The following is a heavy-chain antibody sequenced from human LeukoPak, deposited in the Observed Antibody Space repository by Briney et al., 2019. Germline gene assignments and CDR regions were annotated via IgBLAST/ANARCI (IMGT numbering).Heavy chain of an antibody. CDR3: ARDSVGASNWFDP. V-gene: IGHV1-46*01. CDR1: GYILTIHN. CDR2: INPDVGHT. D-gene: IGHD3-10*01. J-gene: IGHJ5*02. Sequence: ASVTVSCKASGYILTIHNIHWVRQAPGQGLEWMGVINPDVGHTAYAQKFRGRVTMTRDISANTLYLELTSLTSEDTAVYYYARDSVGASNWFDPWGQGTLVIVSS.